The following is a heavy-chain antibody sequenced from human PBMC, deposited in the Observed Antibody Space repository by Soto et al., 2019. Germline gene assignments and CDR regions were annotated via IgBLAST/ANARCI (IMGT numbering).Heavy chain of an antibody. D-gene: IGHD5-12*01. CDR1: GGTFSSYA. J-gene: IGHJ3*02. CDR2: IIPIFGTA. V-gene: IGHV1-69*12. Sequence: QVQLVQSGAEVKKPGSSVKVSCKASGGTFSSYAISWVRQAPGQGLEWMGGIIPIFGTANYAQKFQGRVTITADESTSTAYMELSSLRSEDTAVYYCARDEGDRYSGYDADAFDIWGQGTMVTVSS. CDR3: ARDEGDRYSGYDADAFDI.